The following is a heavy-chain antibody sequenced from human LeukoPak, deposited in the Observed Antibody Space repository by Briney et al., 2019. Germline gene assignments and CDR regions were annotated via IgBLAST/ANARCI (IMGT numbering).Heavy chain of an antibody. CDR2: IIPIFGTA. CDR3: ARVSPDLYIDY. Sequence: SVKGSCKASGYTFTSYGISGVRQAAGQGLGWMGGIIPIFGTANYAQKFQGRGTITTDESTSTAYMELSSLRSEDTAVYYCARVSPDLYIDYWGQGTLVTVSS. V-gene: IGHV1-69*05. CDR1: GYTFTSYG. J-gene: IGHJ4*02.